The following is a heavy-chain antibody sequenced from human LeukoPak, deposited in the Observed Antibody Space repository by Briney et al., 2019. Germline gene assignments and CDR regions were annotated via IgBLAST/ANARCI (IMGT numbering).Heavy chain of an antibody. J-gene: IGHJ4*02. CDR3: ARGAFNDYGDSYYFDY. CDR2: INTNTGNP. Sequence: GASVKVSCKASGYTFTRYAMNWVRQAPGQGLEWMGWINTNTGNPTYAQGFTGRFVFSLDTSVSTAYLQITSLKAEDTAVYYCARGAFNDYGDSYYFDYWGQGTLVTVSS. D-gene: IGHD4-17*01. CDR1: GYTFTRYA. V-gene: IGHV7-4-1*02.